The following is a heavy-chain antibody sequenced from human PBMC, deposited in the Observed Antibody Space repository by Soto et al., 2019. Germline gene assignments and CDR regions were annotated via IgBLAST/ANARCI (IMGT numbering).Heavy chain of an antibody. D-gene: IGHD2-15*01. V-gene: IGHV3-23*01. CDR2: ISGSDDST. Sequence: PGRSLRLSCTASGVTFSSYAMSWVRQAPGKGLEWVSVISGSDDSTSYADSVKGRFTISRDNAKNTLYLQMNSLRAEDTAVYYCARGTDPHLGRRGGSWKARNYYGMDVWGQGTTVTVSS. J-gene: IGHJ6*02. CDR3: ARGTDPHLGRRGGSWKARNYYGMDV. CDR1: GVTFSSYA.